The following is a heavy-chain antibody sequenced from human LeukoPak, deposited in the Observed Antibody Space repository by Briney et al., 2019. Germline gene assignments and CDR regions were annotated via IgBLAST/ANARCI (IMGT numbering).Heavy chain of an antibody. J-gene: IGHJ4*02. CDR3: ARDLTARPYGSGSFDF. CDR2: IKQDGSEK. CDR1: GFTFSIYW. V-gene: IGHV3-7*01. Sequence: PGGSLRLSCAVSGFTFSIYWMSWVRQARGEGVEGVANIKQDGSEKYYVDSVKGRFTISRDNAKNSLFLQMKSLRADDTAVYYCARDLTARPYGSGSFDFRGQGTLITVSS. D-gene: IGHD3-10*01.